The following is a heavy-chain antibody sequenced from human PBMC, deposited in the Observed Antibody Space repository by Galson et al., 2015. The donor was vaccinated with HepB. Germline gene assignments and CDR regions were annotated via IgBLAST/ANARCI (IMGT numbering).Heavy chain of an antibody. CDR2: IKRKPDGGTS. Sequence: SLRPSCAASGFTFTDAWMNWVRQGPGKGLEWVGHIKRKPDGGTSDYAGAVKDRFTISRDDSKKMVYLEMNNLKIEDTAVYYCVAHIVVAPDPPVWGQGTTVTVSS. J-gene: IGHJ6*02. D-gene: IGHD2-21*01. CDR1: GFTFTDAW. V-gene: IGHV3-15*01. CDR3: VAHIVVAPDPPV.